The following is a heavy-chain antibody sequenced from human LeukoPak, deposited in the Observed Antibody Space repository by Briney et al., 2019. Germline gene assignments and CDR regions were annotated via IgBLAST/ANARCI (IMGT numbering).Heavy chain of an antibody. Sequence: SETLSLTCTVSGGSISSSSYYWGWIRQPLGKGLEWIGSIYYSGSTYYNPSLKSRVTISVDTSKNQFSLKLSSVTAADTAVYYCARDRWELGYDFWSGYSYYMDVWGKGTTVTVSS. CDR2: IYYSGST. CDR3: ARDRWELGYDFWSGYSYYMDV. D-gene: IGHD3-3*01. J-gene: IGHJ6*03. CDR1: GGSISSSSYY. V-gene: IGHV4-39*07.